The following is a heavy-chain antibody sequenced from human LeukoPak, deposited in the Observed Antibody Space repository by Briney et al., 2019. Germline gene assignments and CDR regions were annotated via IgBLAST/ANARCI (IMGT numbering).Heavy chain of an antibody. Sequence: GGSLRLSCVASGFTFSNYGMHWVRQAPGKGLEWVAVIWSDGGNKFYRDSVKGRFTISRDNSKNTLYLQMNSLSAEDTAVYYCAKGSTTFDHWGQGTLVTVSS. CDR2: IWSDGGNK. CDR1: GFTFSNYG. D-gene: IGHD2/OR15-2a*01. J-gene: IGHJ4*02. V-gene: IGHV3-33*06. CDR3: AKGSTTFDH.